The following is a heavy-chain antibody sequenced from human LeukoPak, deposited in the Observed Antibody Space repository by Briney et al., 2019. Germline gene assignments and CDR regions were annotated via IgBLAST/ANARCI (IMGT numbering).Heavy chain of an antibody. V-gene: IGHV3-30*04. D-gene: IGHD3-22*01. J-gene: IGHJ4*02. CDR1: GFTFSSYA. Sequence: GRSLRLSCAASGFTFSSYAMHWVRQAPGKGLEWVAVISYDGGNKYYADSVKGRFTISRDNSKNTLYLHMNSLRADDTAVYHCARDIAVDYKTSVYFAYWGQGTLVTVSS. CDR3: ARDIAVDYKTSVYFAY. CDR2: ISYDGGNK.